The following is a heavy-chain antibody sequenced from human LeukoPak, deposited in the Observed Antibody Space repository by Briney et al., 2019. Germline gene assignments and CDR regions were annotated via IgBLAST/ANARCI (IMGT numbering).Heavy chain of an antibody. D-gene: IGHD1-26*01. Sequence: PGGSLRLSCAASGFTFSSYAMSWVRQAPGKGLEWVSAISGSGGSTYYADSVKGRFTISRDNAKNSLYLQMNSLRAEDTAVYYCARPRYSGSYYPTYFDYWGQGTLVTVSS. J-gene: IGHJ4*02. CDR2: ISGSGGST. CDR1: GFTFSSYA. CDR3: ARPRYSGSYYPTYFDY. V-gene: IGHV3-23*01.